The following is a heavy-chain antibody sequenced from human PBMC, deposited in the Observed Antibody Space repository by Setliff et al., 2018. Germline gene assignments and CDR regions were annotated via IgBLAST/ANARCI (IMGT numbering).Heavy chain of an antibody. CDR2: INSDGSST. V-gene: IGHV3-74*01. J-gene: IGHJ5*01. D-gene: IGHD5-18*01. CDR1: GFTFRSAY. CDR3: ARSPGWIPWFDS. Sequence: GGSLRLSCAASGFTFRSAYMSWVRQAPGKGLVWVSHINSDGSSTTYADSVKGRFTISRDNAKTSLYLQMDSLRVENTAVYFCARSPGWIPWFDSWGQGTLVTVSS.